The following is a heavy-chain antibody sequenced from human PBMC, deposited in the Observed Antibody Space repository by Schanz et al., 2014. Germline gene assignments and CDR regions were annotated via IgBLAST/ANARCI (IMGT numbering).Heavy chain of an antibody. J-gene: IGHJ4*02. V-gene: IGHV3-7*01. D-gene: IGHD1-7*01. CDR3: AKGRMTATNFFDS. Sequence: EVQLVESGGGLVQPGGSLTLSCAASGFTFSSYLMSWVRQAPGKGLEWVANIKQDGSEKFYVDSVKGRFTISRDNAKNALYLQMNSLRAEDTAVYYCAKGRMTATNFFDSWGQGTLVTVSS. CDR2: IKQDGSEK. CDR1: GFTFSSYL.